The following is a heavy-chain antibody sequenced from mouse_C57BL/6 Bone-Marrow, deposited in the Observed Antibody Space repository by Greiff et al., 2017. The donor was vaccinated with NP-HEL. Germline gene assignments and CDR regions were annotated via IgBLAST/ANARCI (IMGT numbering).Heavy chain of an antibody. CDR3: AREGIYGNFLAWFAY. V-gene: IGHV1-54*01. CDR2: INPGSGGT. Sequence: QVHVKQSGAELVRPGTSVKVSCKASGYAFTNYLIEWVKQRPGQGLEWIGVINPGSGGTNYNEKFKGKATLTADKSSSTAYMQLSSLTSEDSAVYFCAREGIYGNFLAWFAYWGQGTLVTVSA. CDR1: GYAFTNYL. D-gene: IGHD2-1*01. J-gene: IGHJ3*01.